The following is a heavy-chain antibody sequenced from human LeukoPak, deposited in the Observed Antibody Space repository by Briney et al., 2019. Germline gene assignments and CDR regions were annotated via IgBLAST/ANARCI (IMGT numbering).Heavy chain of an antibody. J-gene: IGHJ4*02. Sequence: GGSLRLSCAASGFTFSSYAMHWVRQAPGKGLEWVAVISYDGSNEYYADSVKGRFTISRDNFKNTLYLQMNSLRAEDTAVYYCAKSARCCSGGSCYGFDYWGQGTLVTVSS. CDR2: ISYDGSNE. CDR1: GFTFSSYA. CDR3: AKSARCCSGGSCYGFDY. D-gene: IGHD2-15*01. V-gene: IGHV3-30-3*02.